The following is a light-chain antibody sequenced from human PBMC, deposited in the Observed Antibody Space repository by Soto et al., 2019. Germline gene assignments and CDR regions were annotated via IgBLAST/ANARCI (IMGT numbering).Light chain of an antibody. Sequence: IQLTQYPSSLSATVGDRVTIPCRASQSISSYLNWYQQKPGKAPKLLIYAASSLQGGVPSRFSGSGSGTDFTLTISSLQPEDFATYYCQQSYSTLVTFGQGTRLEI. CDR2: AAS. J-gene: IGKJ5*01. CDR3: QQSYSTLVT. V-gene: IGKV1-39*01. CDR1: QSISSY.